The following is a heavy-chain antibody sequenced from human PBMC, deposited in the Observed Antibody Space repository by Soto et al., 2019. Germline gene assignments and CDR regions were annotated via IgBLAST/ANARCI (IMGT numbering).Heavy chain of an antibody. CDR3: ARGDCVGGTCYSLACSFYYYMDV. J-gene: IGHJ6*03. V-gene: IGHV3-74*01. CDR1: GFTFGNYW. Sequence: EVQLVESGGGLVQPGGSLRLSCAASGFTFGNYWMYWVRQAPGKGLVWVSRINSDGSVSSYADSVKGRLTISRDNVKNTLYLQMDSLRVEDTAVYYCARGDCVGGTCYSLACSFYYYMDVWGKGTTVTVFS. CDR2: INSDGSVS. D-gene: IGHD2-15*01.